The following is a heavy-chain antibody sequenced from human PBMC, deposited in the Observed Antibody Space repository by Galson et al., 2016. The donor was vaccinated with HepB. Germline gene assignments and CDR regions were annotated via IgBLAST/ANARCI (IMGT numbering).Heavy chain of an antibody. CDR2: ISPNGSTT. J-gene: IGHJ4*02. D-gene: IGHD2-15*01. Sequence: SLRLSCAASGFTFSGYSMNWVRQAPGKGLEWLSYISPNGSTTHYAESVKGRFTVSRGNAKSSVYLQMDSLRAEDTAVYYCVLLAYWGQGTQVTVSS. CDR1: GFTFSGYS. CDR3: VLLAY. V-gene: IGHV3-48*04.